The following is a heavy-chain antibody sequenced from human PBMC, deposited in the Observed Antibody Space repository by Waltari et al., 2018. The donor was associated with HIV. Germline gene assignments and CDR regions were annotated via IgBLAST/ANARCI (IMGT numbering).Heavy chain of an antibody. CDR1: GVNLNISE. CDR2: VRYDGSHE. Sequence: QVHVVESGGAVVQPGGSLRLSCTASGVNLNISELHWVRQAPGRGLEWVAGVRYDGSHEYYGDAVKGRFTISRDNSKNAIFLEMTVLRLEDTANYHCAKDGAPGRDAVFDTWGQGTLVTV. D-gene: IGHD1-26*01. J-gene: IGHJ4*03. V-gene: IGHV3-33*03. CDR3: AKDGAPGRDAVFDT.